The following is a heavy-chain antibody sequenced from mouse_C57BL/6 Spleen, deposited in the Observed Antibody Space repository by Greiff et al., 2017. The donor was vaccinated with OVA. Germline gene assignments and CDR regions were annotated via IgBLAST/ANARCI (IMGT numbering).Heavy chain of an antibody. CDR2: IDPNSGGT. J-gene: IGHJ2*01. Sequence: QVQLQQPGAELVKPGASVKLSCKASGYTFTSYWMHWVKQRPGRGLEWIGRIDPNSGGTKYNEKFKSKATLTVDKSSSTAYMQLSSLTSEDSAVXYCDEGGLITTVVDYYEGWGKGTTVTVSS. V-gene: IGHV1-72*01. D-gene: IGHD1-1*01. CDR1: GYTFTSYW. CDR3: DEGGLITTVVDYYEG.